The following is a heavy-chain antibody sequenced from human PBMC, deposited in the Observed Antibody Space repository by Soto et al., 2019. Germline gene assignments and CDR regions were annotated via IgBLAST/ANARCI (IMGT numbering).Heavy chain of an antibody. Sequence: SVKVSCKASGGTFSSYAISWVRQAPGQGLEWMGGIIPIFGTANYAQKFQARVTITADESTSTAYMELSSLRSEDTAVYYFARYRRGAGTPNWFDPWGQGTLVTVS. J-gene: IGHJ5*02. CDR3: ARYRRGAGTPNWFDP. CDR2: IIPIFGTA. CDR1: GGTFSSYA. D-gene: IGHD1-1*01. V-gene: IGHV1-69*13.